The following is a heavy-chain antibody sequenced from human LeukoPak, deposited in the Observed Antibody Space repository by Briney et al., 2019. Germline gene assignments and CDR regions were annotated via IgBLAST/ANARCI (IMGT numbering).Heavy chain of an antibody. Sequence: SETLSLACTVSGGSITSYYWSWIRQPPGKGLEYIGYIYYSGSTNYNPSLKSRVTISVDTSKNHFSLKLSSVTAADTAVYYCTRGRKLEGYYYYMDVWGKGTTVTVPS. J-gene: IGHJ6*03. CDR3: TRGRKLEGYYYYMDV. V-gene: IGHV4-59*13. CDR1: GGSITSYY. CDR2: IYYSGST. D-gene: IGHD4-23*01.